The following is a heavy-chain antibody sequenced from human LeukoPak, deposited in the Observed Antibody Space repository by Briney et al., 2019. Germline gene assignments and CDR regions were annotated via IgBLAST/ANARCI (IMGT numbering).Heavy chain of an antibody. V-gene: IGHV4-61*01. CDR2: ISYSGST. J-gene: IGHJ4*02. D-gene: IGHD6-13*01. CDR1: GYSISIGYY. Sequence: SETLSLTCTVSGYSISIGYYWSWIRQPPGKGLKWIGYISYSGSTNYNPSLKSRVTISVDTSKNQFSLKLSSVTAADTAVYYCAREGSSWSQAYYFDYWGQGTLVTVSS. CDR3: AREGSSWSQAYYFDY.